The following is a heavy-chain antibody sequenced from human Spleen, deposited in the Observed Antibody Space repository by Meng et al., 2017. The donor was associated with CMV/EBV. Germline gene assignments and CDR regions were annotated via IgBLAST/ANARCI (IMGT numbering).Heavy chain of an antibody. CDR3: ATEPRPEITMIN. Sequence: QVQLVQSGAEVKRAGASGKVSCKASGYTLTMCSMHWVSQAPGQRLEWMGWINGVDDNTRYSQRFQGRVTITRDTSASTAHMELISLRSADTAVYYCATEPRPEITMINWGQGTLVTVSS. CDR1: GYTLTMCS. CDR2: INGVDDNT. D-gene: IGHD3-22*01. J-gene: IGHJ4*02. V-gene: IGHV1-3*01.